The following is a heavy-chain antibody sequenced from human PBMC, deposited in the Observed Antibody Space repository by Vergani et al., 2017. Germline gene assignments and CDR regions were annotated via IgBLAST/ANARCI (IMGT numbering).Heavy chain of an antibody. J-gene: IGHJ6*03. Sequence: QVQLQESGPGLVKPSETLSLTCAVSGYSISSGYYWGWIRQPPGKGLEWIGSIYHSGSTYYNPSLESRVTISVDTSKNQFSLKLSSVTAADTAVYYCARHKEQLVPGNYYYYYYMDVWGKGTTVTVSS. CDR1: GYSISSGYY. D-gene: IGHD6-13*01. V-gene: IGHV4-38-2*01. CDR2: IYHSGST. CDR3: ARHKEQLVPGNYYYYYYMDV.